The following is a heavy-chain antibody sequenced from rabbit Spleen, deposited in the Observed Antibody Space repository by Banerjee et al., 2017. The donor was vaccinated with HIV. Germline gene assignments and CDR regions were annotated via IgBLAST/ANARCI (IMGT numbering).Heavy chain of an antibody. CDR2: INAVTGKA. D-gene: IGHD1-1*01. CDR1: GFSFSNKAV. Sequence: QEQLVESGGGLVNPGASLTLTCKDSGFSFSNKAVMYWVRQAPGKGLEWIACINAVTGKAVYPSWSKVRITFSKTSVTTVTLQMTSLTAADTATYFCARDFDGVIGWNFGWWGQGTLVTVS. CDR3: ARDFDGVIGWNFGW. J-gene: IGHJ4*01. V-gene: IGHV1S45*01.